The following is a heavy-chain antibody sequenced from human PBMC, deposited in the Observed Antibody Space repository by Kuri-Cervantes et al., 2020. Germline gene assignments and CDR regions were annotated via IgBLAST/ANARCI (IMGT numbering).Heavy chain of an antibody. V-gene: IGHV3-33*08. Sequence: GGSLRLSCAASGFTFSSYGMHWVRQAPDKGLEWVAVIWYDGSNKYYADSVKGRFTISRDNSKNTLYPQMNSLRAEDTAVYYCARGYRSTKGRAPYYYYYYMDVWGKGTTVTVSS. J-gene: IGHJ6*03. D-gene: IGHD1-1*01. CDR2: IWYDGSNK. CDR3: ARGYRSTKGRAPYYYYYYMDV. CDR1: GFTFSSYG.